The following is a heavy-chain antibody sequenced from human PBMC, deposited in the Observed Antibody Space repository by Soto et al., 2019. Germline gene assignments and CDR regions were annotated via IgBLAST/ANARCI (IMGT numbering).Heavy chain of an antibody. CDR3: SRIAAPWTPLTGIVAFDI. CDR1: GGSISSTTFY. CDR2: IYYSGST. D-gene: IGHD6-13*01. J-gene: IGHJ3*02. Sequence: SETLSLTCTVSGGSISSTTFYWAWIRQPPGKGLEWIGSIYYSGSTYYNPSLKSRVTISVDTSKNQFSLKVTSASAADTAVYYCSRIAAPWTPLTGIVAFDIWGQGTMVTVAS. V-gene: IGHV4-39*01.